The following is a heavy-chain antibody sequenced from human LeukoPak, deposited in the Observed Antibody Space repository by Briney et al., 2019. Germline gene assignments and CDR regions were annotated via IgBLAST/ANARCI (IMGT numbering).Heavy chain of an antibody. J-gene: IGHJ4*02. CDR3: ARQYYYDSSGYYYPFDY. D-gene: IGHD3-22*01. CDR1: GFTFSSYS. Sequence: PGGSLRLSCAASGFTFSSYSMNWVSQAPGKGLEWVSYISSSSSTIYYADSVKGRFTISRDNAKNSLYLQMNSLRDEDTAVYYCARQYYYDSSGYYYPFDYWGQGTLVAVSS. V-gene: IGHV3-48*02. CDR2: ISSSSSTI.